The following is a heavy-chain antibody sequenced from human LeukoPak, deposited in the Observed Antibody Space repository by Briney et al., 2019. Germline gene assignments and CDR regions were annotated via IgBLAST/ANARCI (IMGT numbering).Heavy chain of an antibody. CDR3: AKEQYPGYFDY. V-gene: IGHV3-30*02. CDR1: GFIFSGSS. Sequence: SGGSLRLACAASGFIFSGSSMHWVRQAPGKGLEWVSFIRFDATNKYYAASVKGRFTISRDNSNNTLYLQLNNLRTDDTATYFCAKEQYPGYFDYWGQGTLVTVSS. CDR2: IRFDATNK. D-gene: IGHD1-14*01. J-gene: IGHJ4*02.